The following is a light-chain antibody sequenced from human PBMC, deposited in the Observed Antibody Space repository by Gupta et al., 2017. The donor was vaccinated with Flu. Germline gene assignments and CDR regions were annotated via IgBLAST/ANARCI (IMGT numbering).Light chain of an antibody. CDR3: QQTDSTPPYT. CDR1: QYIRTY. J-gene: IGKJ2*01. CDR2: NAS. Sequence: DIQMTQSASSLSASVGDRVTITCRASQYIRTYLNWYQRKPGKAPKLLIYNASIWQSGVPSRFSGSGSGTDFTLTISSRQPEDFASYFCQQTDSTPPYTFGQGTRLEIK. V-gene: IGKV1-39*01.